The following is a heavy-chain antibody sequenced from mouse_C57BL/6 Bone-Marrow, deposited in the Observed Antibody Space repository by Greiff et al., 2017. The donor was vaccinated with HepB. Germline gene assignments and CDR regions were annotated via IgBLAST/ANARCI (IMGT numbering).Heavy chain of an antibody. V-gene: IGHV1-81*01. CDR3: ARRYGYAMGC. CDR2: IYPRSGNT. J-gene: IGHJ4*01. D-gene: IGHD1-1*01. Sequence: QVQLQQSGAELARPGASVKLSCKASGYTFTSYGISWVKQRTGQGLEWIGEIYPRSGNTYYNEKFKGKATLTADKSSSTAYMERRSLTSEDSAVYFCARRYGYAMGCCGEGTSATVSS. CDR1: GYTFTSYG.